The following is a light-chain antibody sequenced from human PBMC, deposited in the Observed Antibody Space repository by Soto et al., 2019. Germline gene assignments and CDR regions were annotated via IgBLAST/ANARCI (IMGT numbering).Light chain of an antibody. J-gene: IGKJ1*01. CDR3: QQYYSYPRT. Sequence: DIPMTQSPSTLSASVGDRVTITCRASQSISSWLAWYQHKPGKAPKLLIYDASSLESGVPSRFSGSGSGTEFTLTISSLQPDDFATYYCQQYYSYPRTFGQGTKVEVK. CDR2: DAS. V-gene: IGKV1-5*01. CDR1: QSISSW.